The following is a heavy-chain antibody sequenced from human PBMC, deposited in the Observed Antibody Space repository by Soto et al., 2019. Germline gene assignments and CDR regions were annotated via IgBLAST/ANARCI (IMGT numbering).Heavy chain of an antibody. D-gene: IGHD1-26*01. V-gene: IGHV1-3*01. J-gene: IGHJ6*02. CDR3: ARGGIYFFVSGMDV. Sequence: ASVKVSCKASGYTFTSYAMHWVRQAPGQRLEWMGWINAGNGNTKYSQKFQGRVTITRDTSASTAYMELSSLRSEDSALYLCARGGIYFFVSGMDVWGQGPTVTVSS. CDR1: GYTFTSYA. CDR2: INAGNGNT.